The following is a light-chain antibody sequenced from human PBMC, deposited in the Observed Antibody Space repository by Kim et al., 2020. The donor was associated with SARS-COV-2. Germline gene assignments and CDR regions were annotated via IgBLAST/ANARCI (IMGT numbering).Light chain of an antibody. CDR1: SSDVGSYNL. J-gene: IGLJ1*01. V-gene: IGLV2-23*02. CDR2: EVS. Sequence: GESYTISCTGTSSDVGSYNLVSWYQQHPGKAPKLMIYEVSKRPSGVSNRFSGSKSGNTASLTISGIQAEDEADYYCCSYAADSTYVFGTVTKVTVL. CDR3: CSYAADSTYV.